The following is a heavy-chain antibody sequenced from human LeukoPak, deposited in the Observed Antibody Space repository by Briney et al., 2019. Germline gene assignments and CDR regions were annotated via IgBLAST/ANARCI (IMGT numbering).Heavy chain of an antibody. CDR3: ATDSSGWSTDFDY. J-gene: IGHJ4*02. V-gene: IGHV3-23*01. Sequence: GGSLRLSCAASGFTFSSYSMNWVRQAPGKGLEWVSAISGSGGSTYYADSVKGRFTISRDNSKNTLYLQMNSLRAEDTAVYYCATDSSGWSTDFDYWGQGTLVTVSS. CDR1: GFTFSSYS. D-gene: IGHD6-19*01. CDR2: ISGSGGST.